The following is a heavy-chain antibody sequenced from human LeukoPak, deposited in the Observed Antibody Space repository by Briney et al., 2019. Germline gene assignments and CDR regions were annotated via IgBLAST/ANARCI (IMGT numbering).Heavy chain of an antibody. CDR1: GFTFSSYG. V-gene: IGHV3-33*01. J-gene: IGHJ4*02. Sequence: PGGSLRLSCAASGFTFSSYGMHWVRQARGKGLEWVAVIWYDGSNKFYADSVKGRSTISRDNSKNTLYLQMNNLRAEDTAVYYCARGPRGVGEMKTYYFDQWGQGTLVTVSS. CDR3: ARGPRGVGEMKTYYFDQ. CDR2: IWYDGSNK. D-gene: IGHD3-16*01.